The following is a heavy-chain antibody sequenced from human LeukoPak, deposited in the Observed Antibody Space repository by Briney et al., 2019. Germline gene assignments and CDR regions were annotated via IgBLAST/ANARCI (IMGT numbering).Heavy chain of an antibody. D-gene: IGHD4-11*01. J-gene: IGHJ4*02. CDR2: ISGSGGST. CDR1: GFTVSSNY. V-gene: IGHV3-23*01. Sequence: PGGSLRLSCAASGFTVSSNYMSWVRQAPGKGLEWVSAISGSGGSTYYADSVKGRFTISRDNSKNTLYLQMNSLRAEDTALYYCAKRSRTVTTIDSWGRGTLVTVSS. CDR3: AKRSRTVTTIDS.